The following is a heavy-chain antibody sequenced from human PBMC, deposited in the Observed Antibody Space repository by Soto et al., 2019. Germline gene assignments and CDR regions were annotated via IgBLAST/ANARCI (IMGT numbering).Heavy chain of an antibody. J-gene: IGHJ4*02. CDR2: MYYSGST. CDR1: GGSINKRSYY. D-gene: IGHD2-21*02. Sequence: SENLCDRCTVTGGSINKRSYYWCWIRQPTEKGLEWIGSMYYSGSTYNNPSLKSRVSMXXXXAXNXFXLXXGSGTXADTALYYCARQRTSVVTQAYFDSWGRGSLVT. CDR3: ARQRTSVVTQAYFDS. V-gene: IGHV4-39*01.